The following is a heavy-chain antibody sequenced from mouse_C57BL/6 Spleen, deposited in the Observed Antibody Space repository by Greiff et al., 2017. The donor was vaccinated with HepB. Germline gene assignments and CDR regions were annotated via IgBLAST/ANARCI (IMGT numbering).Heavy chain of an antibody. CDR3: ARRGGYSPYAMDD. J-gene: IGHJ4*01. V-gene: IGHV1-52*01. CDR2: IDPSDSGT. CDR1: GYTFTSYW. D-gene: IGHD2-3*01. Sequence: QVQLQQPGAELVRPGSSVKLSCKASGYTFTSYWMHCVKQRPIQGLEWIGNIDPSDSGTHYNQKFKDKATLTVDKSSSTAYRQLSSLTSEDSAVYYCARRGGYSPYAMDDWGQGTSVTVSS.